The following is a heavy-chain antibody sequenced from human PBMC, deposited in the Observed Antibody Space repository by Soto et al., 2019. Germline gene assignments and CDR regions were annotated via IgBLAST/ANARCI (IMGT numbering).Heavy chain of an antibody. CDR3: ARLTSKPSPVGDWFDP. V-gene: IGHV5-51*01. CDR1: GYSFTNYW. CDR2: IYPDDSDA. D-gene: IGHD3-3*01. J-gene: IGHJ5*02. Sequence: PGESLKISCKASGYSFTNYWIAWVRQMPGKGLAWMGIIYPDDSDARYSPSFQGQVTFAADKSISTAYLQWTSLKASDTAMYYCARLTSKPSPVGDWFDPWGQGTLVTVSS.